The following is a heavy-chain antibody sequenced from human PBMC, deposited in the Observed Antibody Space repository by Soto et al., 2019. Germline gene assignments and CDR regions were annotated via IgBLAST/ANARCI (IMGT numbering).Heavy chain of an antibody. CDR1: GGTFGSNV. J-gene: IGHJ4*02. Sequence: QVQLMQSGAEVKKPGSSVKVSCKASGGTFGSNVISWVRQAPGQGLEWMGEIMPIFGAANKPQKFQGRLMITADTSTTTVHMELSSLGSEDTAVYFCATGARYCSGGSCYPDDWGQGTLVTVSS. CDR2: IMPIFGAA. D-gene: IGHD2-15*01. CDR3: ATGARYCSGGSCYPDD. V-gene: IGHV1-69*06.